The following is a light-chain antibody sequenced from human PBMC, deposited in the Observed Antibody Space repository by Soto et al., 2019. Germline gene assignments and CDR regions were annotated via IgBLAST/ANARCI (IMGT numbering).Light chain of an antibody. CDR2: KAS. CDR3: QQYNSYLYT. V-gene: IGKV1-5*03. CDR1: QSVVTW. J-gene: IGKJ2*01. Sequence: DIQMTQSPSTLSASVGDRVSITCRASQSVVTWLAWYQQKPGKAPKLLISKASRLESGVPSRFSGSGSGTEVTLTISSLQPDDFASYYCQQYNSYLYTFGQGTKLEIK.